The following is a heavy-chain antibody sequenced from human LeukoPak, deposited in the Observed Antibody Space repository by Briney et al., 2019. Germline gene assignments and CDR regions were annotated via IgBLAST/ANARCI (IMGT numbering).Heavy chain of an antibody. CDR1: GFTFSSYA. D-gene: IGHD5-12*01. CDR3: ARDLASGYDGTWDYFDH. CDR2: ISYDGSNK. Sequence: GGSLRLSWAASGFTFSSYAMHWVRQAPGKGLEWVAVISYDGSNKYYADSVKGRFTISRDNSKNTLYLQMNSLRAEDTAVYYCARDLASGYDGTWDYFDHWGQGTLVTVSS. J-gene: IGHJ4*02. V-gene: IGHV3-30-3*01.